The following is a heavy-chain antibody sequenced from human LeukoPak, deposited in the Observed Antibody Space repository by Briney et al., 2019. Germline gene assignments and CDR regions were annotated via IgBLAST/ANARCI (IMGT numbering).Heavy chain of an antibody. Sequence: GGSLRLSCVVSGFSFSSHSMNWVRQAPGKGLEWVSFISDSSSYIYYAASVKGRFTISGDNAKNSLFLQMNSLRAEDTAVYYCARDFRWNDVLDSWGQGTLVTVSS. CDR2: ISDSSSYI. J-gene: IGHJ4*02. D-gene: IGHD1-1*01. CDR3: ARDFRWNDVLDS. CDR1: GFSFSSHS. V-gene: IGHV3-21*01.